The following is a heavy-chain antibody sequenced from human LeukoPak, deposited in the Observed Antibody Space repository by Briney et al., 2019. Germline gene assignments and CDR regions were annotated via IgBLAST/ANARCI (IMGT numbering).Heavy chain of an antibody. CDR3: AKADHGDPDY. CDR1: GFTVSSNY. V-gene: IGHV3-23*01. CDR2: ISGSGGST. J-gene: IGHJ4*02. Sequence: GGSLRLSCAASGFTVSSNYMSWVRQAPGKGLEWVSAISGSGGSTYYADSVKGRFTISRDNSKNTLYLQMNSLRAEDTAVYYCAKADHGDPDYWGQGTLVTVSS. D-gene: IGHD4-17*01.